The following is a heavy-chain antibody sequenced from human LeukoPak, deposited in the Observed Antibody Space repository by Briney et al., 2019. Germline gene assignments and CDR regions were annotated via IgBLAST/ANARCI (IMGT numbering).Heavy chain of an antibody. CDR3: ARWNDYGGNGGVDY. CDR1: GFTFSSYE. Sequence: GGSLRLSCAASGFTFSSYEMNWVRQAPGKGLEWVSYISSSGSTIYYADSVKGRFTISRDNAKNSLYLQMNSLRAEDTAVYYCARWNDYGGNGGVDYWGQGTLVTVSS. V-gene: IGHV3-48*03. J-gene: IGHJ4*02. D-gene: IGHD4-23*01. CDR2: ISSSGSTI.